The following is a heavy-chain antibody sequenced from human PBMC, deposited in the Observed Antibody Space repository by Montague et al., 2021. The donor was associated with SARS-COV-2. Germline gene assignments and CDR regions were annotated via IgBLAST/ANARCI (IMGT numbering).Heavy chain of an antibody. Sequence: SETLSLTCSVYGGSFSGYYWSWIRQFPGKGLEWIGEVSHSGSTNYNPSLKSRVTISIDSSKNHFSLQLRSVTAADTAVYYCARCSTGWSILDVWGQGSTVTVSS. CDR1: GGSFSGYY. CDR3: ARCSTGWSILDV. J-gene: IGHJ6*02. CDR2: VSHSGST. V-gene: IGHV4-34*01. D-gene: IGHD6-19*01.